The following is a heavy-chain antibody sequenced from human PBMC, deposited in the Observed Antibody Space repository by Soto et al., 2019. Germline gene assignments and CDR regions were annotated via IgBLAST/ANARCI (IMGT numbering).Heavy chain of an antibody. CDR2: FYYSGIT. Sequence: SETLSLTCTVSGGSISSSGYYWGWIRQRPGEGLEWIGFFYYSGITDYNPSLKTRITISADTPRNQFFLNLYSVTAADTAMYFCASSGGPEGDWFDPWGQGIPVTVSS. CDR1: GGSISSSGYY. D-gene: IGHD3-16*01. V-gene: IGHV4-31*03. J-gene: IGHJ5*02. CDR3: ASSGGPEGDWFDP.